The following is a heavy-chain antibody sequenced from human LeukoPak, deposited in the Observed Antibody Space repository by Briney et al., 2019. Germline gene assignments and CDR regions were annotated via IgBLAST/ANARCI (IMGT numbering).Heavy chain of an antibody. Sequence: GGSLRLSCAAPGFTFNNYAMSWVRQAPGKGLEWVSFITDSGGSTYYADSVKGRFTISRDSYKNTLSLQMNSLRDEDTGVYYCAKSSTSQRGYYGLDVWGQGTTVTVSS. CDR3: AKSSTSQRGYYGLDV. CDR2: ITDSGGST. V-gene: IGHV3-23*01. CDR1: GFTFNNYA. J-gene: IGHJ6*02. D-gene: IGHD6-25*01.